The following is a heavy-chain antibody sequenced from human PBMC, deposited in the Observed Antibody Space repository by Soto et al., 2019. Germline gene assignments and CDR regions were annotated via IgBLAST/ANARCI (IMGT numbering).Heavy chain of an antibody. V-gene: IGHV4-59*08. CDR2: IYYSGST. Sequence: SETLSLTCTVSGGCISSYYWSWIRQPPGKGLEWIGYIYYSGSTNYNPSLKSRVTISVDMSKNQFSLKLSSVTAADTAVYYCARRYGPGFDYWGQGTLVTVSS. D-gene: IGHD4-17*01. CDR1: GGCISSYY. J-gene: IGHJ4*02. CDR3: ARRYGPGFDY.